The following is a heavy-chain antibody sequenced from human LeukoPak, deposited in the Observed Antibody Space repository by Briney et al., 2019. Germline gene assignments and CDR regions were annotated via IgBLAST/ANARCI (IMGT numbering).Heavy chain of an antibody. D-gene: IGHD2-15*01. CDR1: GASIRSDTYY. V-gene: IGHV4-30-4*01. J-gene: IGHJ4*02. CDR2: IFYSGST. Sequence: SETLSLTCTVSGASIRSDTYYWSWIRQPPGKGLEWIGSIFYSGSTYYNPSLKSRVTISVDTSKNQFSLKLSSVTAADTAVYYCARGARMNDYWGQGTLVTVSS. CDR3: ARGARMNDY.